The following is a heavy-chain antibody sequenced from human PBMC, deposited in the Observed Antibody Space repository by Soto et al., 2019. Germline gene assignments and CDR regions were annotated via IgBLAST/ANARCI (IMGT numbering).Heavy chain of an antibody. CDR3: AHSGGRLSSCLNWFDA. Sequence: QITLKESGPTLVKPTQTLTLTCTFSGFSLSTSGVGVGWIRQPPGKALEWLALICWDDNKRFSPSLRSRLTITKDTSKNQVVRTMTNMDPADTATYYCAHSGGRLSSCLNWFDAWGQGTLVTVSS. J-gene: IGHJ5*02. CDR2: ICWDDNK. V-gene: IGHV2-5*02. CDR1: GFSLSTSGVG. D-gene: IGHD3-16*01.